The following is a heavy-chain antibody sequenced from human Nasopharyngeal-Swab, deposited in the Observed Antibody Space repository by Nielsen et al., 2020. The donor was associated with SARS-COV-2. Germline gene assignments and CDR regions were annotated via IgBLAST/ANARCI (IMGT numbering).Heavy chain of an antibody. Sequence: GESLKISCAASGFTFSSYWMHWVRQAPGKGLVWVSRVNNDGSNTNYADSVKGRFTISRDHAKNTLYLQMNSLRAEATALYYCARALNGYFDLWGRGTLVAVSS. CDR2: VNNDGSNT. V-gene: IGHV3-74*01. CDR3: ARALNGYFDL. J-gene: IGHJ2*01. CDR1: GFTFSSYW.